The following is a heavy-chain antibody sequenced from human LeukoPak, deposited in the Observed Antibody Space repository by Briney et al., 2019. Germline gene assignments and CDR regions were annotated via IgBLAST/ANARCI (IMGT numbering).Heavy chain of an antibody. Sequence: PSETLSLTCTVSGGSNSSSSSYWGWIRQPPGKGLEWIGSIYYSGNTYYNPSLKSRVTISVDTSKNQFSLKLNSVTAADTAVYYCARQYNSGYGLPFDYWGQGTLVTVSS. J-gene: IGHJ4*02. CDR1: GGSNSSSSSY. D-gene: IGHD5-12*01. CDR3: ARQYNSGYGLPFDY. V-gene: IGHV4-39*01. CDR2: IYYSGNT.